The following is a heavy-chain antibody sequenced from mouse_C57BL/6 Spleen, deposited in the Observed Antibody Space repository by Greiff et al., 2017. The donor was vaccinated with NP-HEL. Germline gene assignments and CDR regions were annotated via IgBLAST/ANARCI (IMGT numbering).Heavy chain of an antibody. CDR1: GFTFSDYG. CDR2: ISSGSSTI. J-gene: IGHJ2*01. V-gene: IGHV5-17*01. Sequence: VHVKQSGGGLVKPGGSLKLSCAASGFTFSDYGMHWVRQAPEKGLEWVAYISSGSSTIYYADTVKGRFTISRDNAKNTLFLQMTSLRSEDTAMYYCARVFDYLGQGTTLTVSS. CDR3: ARVFDY.